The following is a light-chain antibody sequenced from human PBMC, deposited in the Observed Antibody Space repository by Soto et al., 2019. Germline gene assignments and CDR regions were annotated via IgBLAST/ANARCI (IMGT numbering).Light chain of an antibody. CDR2: DAS. Sequence: IQMTQSHSTLAASVGESVTITCRASQSISSWLAWYQQKPGKAPKFLIYDASNLESGVPSRFSGSGSGTEFTLTISSLQPDDFATYYCQQYSSYWTFGQGTKVDIK. J-gene: IGKJ1*01. V-gene: IGKV1-5*01. CDR3: QQYSSYWT. CDR1: QSISSW.